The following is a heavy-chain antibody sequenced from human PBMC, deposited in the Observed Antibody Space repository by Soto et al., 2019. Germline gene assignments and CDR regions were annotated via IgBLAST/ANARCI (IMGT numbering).Heavy chain of an antibody. J-gene: IGHJ3*02. CDR3: AIPLILGYCSGGSCYHPDAFDI. CDR2: IYYSGST. Sequence: QLQLQESGPGLVKPSETLSLTCTVSGGSISSSSYYWGWIRQPPGKGLEWIGSIYYSGSTYYNPSLKSRVTISVDTSKNQFSLKLSSVTAADTAVYYCAIPLILGYCSGGSCYHPDAFDIWGQGTMVTVSS. CDR1: GGSISSSSYY. V-gene: IGHV4-39*01. D-gene: IGHD2-15*01.